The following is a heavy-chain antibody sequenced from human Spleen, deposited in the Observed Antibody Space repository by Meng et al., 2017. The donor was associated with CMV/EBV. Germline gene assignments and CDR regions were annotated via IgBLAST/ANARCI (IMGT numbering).Heavy chain of an antibody. J-gene: IGHJ4*02. CDR2: INTNSGGT. V-gene: IGHV1-2*02. Sequence: KVSCKASGYPFTGYYIHWIRQAPGQGLEWMGWINTNSGGTNYAQKFKGRVTMTRDTSISTAYMELSRLKSDDTAVYYCARAPGSSSSLWGQGTLVTVSS. CDR1: GYPFTGYY. CDR3: ARAPGSSSSL.